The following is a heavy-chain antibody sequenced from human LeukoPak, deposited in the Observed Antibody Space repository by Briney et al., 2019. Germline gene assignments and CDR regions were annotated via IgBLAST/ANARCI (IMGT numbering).Heavy chain of an antibody. CDR1: GFTFDDYA. CDR2: ITWNSGSI. D-gene: IGHD2-21*01. J-gene: IGHJ6*02. Sequence: GGSLRLPCAASGFTFDDYAMHWVRQPPGKGLEWVSGITWNSGSIAYADSVKGRFTISRDNAKNSLYLQMNSLRAEDTALYYCAKDYSSYYYYGMDVWGQGTTVTVSS. V-gene: IGHV3-9*01. CDR3: AKDYSSYYYYGMDV.